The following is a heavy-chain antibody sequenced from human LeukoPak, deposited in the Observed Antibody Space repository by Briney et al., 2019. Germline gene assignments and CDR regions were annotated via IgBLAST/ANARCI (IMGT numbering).Heavy chain of an antibody. CDR1: GFTFSSYS. CDR2: ISSSSSYI. V-gene: IGHV3-21*01. J-gene: IGHJ6*02. D-gene: IGHD3-3*01. CDR3: ARAGYDFWSGYYQDNYYYYGVDV. Sequence: GGSLRLSCAASGFTFSSYSMNWVRQAPGKGLEWVSSISSSSSYIYYADSVKGRFTISRDNAKNSLYLQMNSLRAEDTAVYYCARAGYDFWSGYYQDNYYYYGVDVWGRGTTVTVSS.